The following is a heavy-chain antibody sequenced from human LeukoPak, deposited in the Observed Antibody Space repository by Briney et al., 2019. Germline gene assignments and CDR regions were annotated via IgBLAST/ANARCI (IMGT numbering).Heavy chain of an antibody. V-gene: IGHV1-2*02. CDR1: GYTFTGYY. CDR2: ISPNSGGT. Sequence: ASVKVSCKASGYTFTGYYMHWVRQAPGQGLEWMGWISPNSGGTNYAQKFQGRVTMTRDTSISTAYMELSMLRSDDTAVYYCARAKAYSGSPKGPYYFDYWGQGTLVTVSS. CDR3: ARAKAYSGSPKGPYYFDY. J-gene: IGHJ4*02. D-gene: IGHD1-26*01.